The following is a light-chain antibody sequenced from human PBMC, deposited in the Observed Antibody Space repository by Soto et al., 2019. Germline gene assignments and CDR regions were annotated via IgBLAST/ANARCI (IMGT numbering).Light chain of an antibody. J-gene: IGKJ1*01. V-gene: IGKV1-5*01. CDR1: QSINHW. Sequence: DIQMTQSPSTLSASVGDRVTITCRASQSINHWLAWYQQKPGKAPRPLIYDASNLEGGVPSRFSGSGSGTEFTLTVSSLQPDDFATYYCQQYNTFSPTWTFGQGTKVEI. CDR2: DAS. CDR3: QQYNTFSPTWT.